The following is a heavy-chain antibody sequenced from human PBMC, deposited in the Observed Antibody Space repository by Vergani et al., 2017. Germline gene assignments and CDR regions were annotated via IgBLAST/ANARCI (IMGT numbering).Heavy chain of an antibody. CDR3: ARVSGSSWYYYYYYGMDV. CDR1: GFTFSSYG. J-gene: IGHJ6*02. D-gene: IGHD6-13*01. V-gene: IGHV3-33*01. CDR2: IWYDGSNK. Sequence: QVQLVESGGGVVQPGRSLRLSCAASGFTFSSYGMHWVRQAPGKGLEWGAVIWYDGSNKYYADSVKGRFTISRDNSKNTLYLQMNSLRAEDTAVYYCARVSGSSWYYYYYYGMDVWGQGTTVTVSS.